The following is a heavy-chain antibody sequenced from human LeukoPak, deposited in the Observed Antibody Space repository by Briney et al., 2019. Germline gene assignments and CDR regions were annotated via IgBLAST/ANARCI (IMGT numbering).Heavy chain of an antibody. CDR3: ARDYDFWSGYYTAFDY. D-gene: IGHD3-3*01. V-gene: IGHV3-21*01. CDR1: GFTFSSYS. J-gene: IGHJ4*02. Sequence: GGSLRLSCAASGFTFSSYSMNWVRQAPGKGLEWVSSISSSSSYIYYADSVKGRFTISRDNAKNSLYLQMNSLRAEDTAVYYCARDYDFWSGYYTAFDYWGQGTLVTVSS. CDR2: ISSSSSYI.